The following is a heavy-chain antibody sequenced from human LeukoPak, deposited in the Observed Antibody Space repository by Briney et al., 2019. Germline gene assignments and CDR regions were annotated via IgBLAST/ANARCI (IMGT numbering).Heavy chain of an antibody. Sequence: GGSLRLSCAASGFSFSTYAMSWVRQAPGKGLEWVSGVNGNGGSTSYADSVKGRFTIFRDNSKNTVYLQMNSLRVEDTAVYYCAKARVRADCLDYWGQGTLVTVSS. J-gene: IGHJ4*02. CDR2: VNGNGGST. CDR1: GFSFSTYA. V-gene: IGHV3-23*01. CDR3: AKARVRADCLDY. D-gene: IGHD3/OR15-3a*01.